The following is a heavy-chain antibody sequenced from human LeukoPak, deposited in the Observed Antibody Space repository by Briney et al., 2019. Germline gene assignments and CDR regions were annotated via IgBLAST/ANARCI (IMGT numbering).Heavy chain of an antibody. CDR2: MNPNSGNT. Sequence: ASVKVSCKASGYTFTSYDINWVRQATGQGLEWMGWMNPNSGNTGYAQKFQGRVTITRNTSISTAYMELSRLRSDDTAVYYCARESNNWPKNWFDPWGQGTLVTVSS. CDR3: ARESNNWPKNWFDP. D-gene: IGHD1-1*01. CDR1: GYTFTSYD. V-gene: IGHV1-8*03. J-gene: IGHJ5*02.